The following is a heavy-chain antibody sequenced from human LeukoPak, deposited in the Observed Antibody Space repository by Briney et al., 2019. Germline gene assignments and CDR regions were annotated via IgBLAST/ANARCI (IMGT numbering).Heavy chain of an antibody. Sequence: QPGGSLRLSCAASGFSISGYWMHWVRQAAGEGLVWVSRMNSGGTTINYADSVKGRFTISRGNVDNTLHLQMNSLRVEDTAVYYCIREVQVRASASLGLWGQGTLVTVSS. D-gene: IGHD3-16*01. CDR3: IREVQVRASASLGL. J-gene: IGHJ4*01. CDR2: MNSGGTTI. V-gene: IGHV3-74*01. CDR1: GFSISGYW.